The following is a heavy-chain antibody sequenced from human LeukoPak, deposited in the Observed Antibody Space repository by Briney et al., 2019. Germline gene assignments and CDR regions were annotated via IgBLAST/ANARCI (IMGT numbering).Heavy chain of an antibody. Sequence: GGSLRLSCAASGFTFSSYAMSWVRQAPGKGLEWVSGISGSGGSTYYADSVKGRFTISRDNSKNTLYLQMNSLRAEDTAVYYCAKVMGYDSSGYINYWGQGTVVTVSS. J-gene: IGHJ4*02. D-gene: IGHD3-22*01. V-gene: IGHV3-23*01. CDR3: AKVMGYDSSGYINY. CDR1: GFTFSSYA. CDR2: ISGSGGST.